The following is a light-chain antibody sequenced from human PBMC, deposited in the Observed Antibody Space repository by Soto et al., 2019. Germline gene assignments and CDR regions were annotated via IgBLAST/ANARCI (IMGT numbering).Light chain of an antibody. Sequence: EIVLTQSPATLSLSPGERATLSCRASQNVSSYLVWYQQKPGQAPRLLIYDASNRATGIPARFSGSGSGTDFTLTNSSLEPEDFAVYYCQQRSNWPLTFGGGTKVEIK. CDR2: DAS. CDR1: QNVSSY. V-gene: IGKV3-11*01. CDR3: QQRSNWPLT. J-gene: IGKJ4*01.